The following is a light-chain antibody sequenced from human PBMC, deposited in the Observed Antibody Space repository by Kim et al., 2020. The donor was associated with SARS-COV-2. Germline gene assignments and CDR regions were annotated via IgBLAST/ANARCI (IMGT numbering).Light chain of an antibody. CDR3: ATWDTSLSVVL. J-gene: IGLJ2*01. Sequence: QSVLTQPPSVSAAPGQKVTISCSGSSSTIGNHHVSWYQQLPGTAPKLLIYDSDKRPSGIPDRFSGSRSGTSATLGITGLQTGDEADYYCATWDTSLSVVLFGGGTKVTVL. V-gene: IGLV1-51*01. CDR2: DSD. CDR1: SSTIGNHH.